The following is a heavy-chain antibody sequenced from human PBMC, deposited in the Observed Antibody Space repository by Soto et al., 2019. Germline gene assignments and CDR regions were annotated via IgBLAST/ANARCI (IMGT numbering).Heavy chain of an antibody. CDR2: ISGSGGST. J-gene: IGHJ3*02. CDR3: AKDRPSGDITYDFWSGYYTGDAFDI. D-gene: IGHD3-3*01. V-gene: IGHV3-23*01. CDR1: GFTFSSYA. Sequence: GGSLRLSCAASGFTFSSYAMSWVRQAPGKGLEWVSAISGSGGSTYYADSVKGRFTISRDNSKNTLYLQMNSLRAEDTAVYYCAKDRPSGDITYDFWSGYYTGDAFDIWGQGTMVTVSS.